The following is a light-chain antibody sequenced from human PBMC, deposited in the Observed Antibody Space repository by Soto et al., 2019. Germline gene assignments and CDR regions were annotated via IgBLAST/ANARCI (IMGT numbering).Light chain of an antibody. CDR1: SSDVGTYTY. Sequence: SLLTQPRSVSGSPGPSVTVSCTGTSSDVGTYTYVSWYQQHPGKAPKHIIYDVIKRPSGVPDRSSGSKSGKAAYLTISGLKAEDEADYYCCSYAGSYTHVFGTGTKVTVL. CDR3: CSYAGSYTHV. CDR2: DVI. V-gene: IGLV2-11*01. J-gene: IGLJ1*01.